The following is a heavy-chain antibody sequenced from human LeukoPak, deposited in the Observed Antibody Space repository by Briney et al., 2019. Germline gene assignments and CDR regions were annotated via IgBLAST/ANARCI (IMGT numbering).Heavy chain of an antibody. V-gene: IGHV3-30*02. D-gene: IGHD4/OR15-4a*01. Sequence: GGSLRLSCAASGFTFSSYGIHWVRQAPGKGLEWVSFIRHDGSSEYYTDSVKGRFTISRDKSKNTLYMQMNSLRAEDTAVYYCAKSRMTIMTHAGMDVWGKGTTVTISS. CDR2: IRHDGSSE. J-gene: IGHJ6*04. CDR3: AKSRMTIMTHAGMDV. CDR1: GFTFSSYG.